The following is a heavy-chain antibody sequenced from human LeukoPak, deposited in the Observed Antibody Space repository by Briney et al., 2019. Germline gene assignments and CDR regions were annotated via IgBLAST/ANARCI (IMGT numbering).Heavy chain of an antibody. CDR1: GYTFTGYY. CDR3: ARTKDDFWSGYRYYYYMDV. CDR2: INPNSGGT. V-gene: IGHV1-2*02. Sequence: SVKVSCKASGYTFTGYYMHWVRQAPGQGLEWMGWINPNSGGTNYAQKFQGRVTMTRDTSISTAYMELSRLRSDDTAVYYCARTKDDFWSGYRYYYYMDVWGKGTTVTVSS. J-gene: IGHJ6*03. D-gene: IGHD3-3*01.